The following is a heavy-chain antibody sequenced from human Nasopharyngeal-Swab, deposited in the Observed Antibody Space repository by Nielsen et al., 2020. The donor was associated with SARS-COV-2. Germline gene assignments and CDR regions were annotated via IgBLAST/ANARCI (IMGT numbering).Heavy chain of an antibody. CDR2: FDPSDSYT. J-gene: IGHJ5*01. CDR3: ARLPYSSTSYYALDS. Sequence: VRQMPGKGLPWMGRFDPSDSYTKYSPSFEGHVTFAADKSIGTVYLQWSSLRASDTAMYYCARLPYSSTSYYALDSWGQGTLVTVSS. V-gene: IGHV5-10-1*01. D-gene: IGHD2-2*01.